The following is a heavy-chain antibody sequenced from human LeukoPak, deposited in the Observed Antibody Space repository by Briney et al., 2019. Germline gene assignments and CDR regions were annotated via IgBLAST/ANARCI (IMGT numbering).Heavy chain of an antibody. Sequence: ASVKVSCKASGYTFTGYYMHWVRQAPGQGLEWMGIINPSGGSTIYAQKFQGRVTMTEDTSTDTAYMELSSLRSEDTAVYYCASWVGTRDQLPLRYWGQGTLVTVSS. V-gene: IGHV1-46*01. CDR2: INPSGGST. D-gene: IGHD2-2*01. J-gene: IGHJ4*02. CDR1: GYTFTGYY. CDR3: ASWVGTRDQLPLRY.